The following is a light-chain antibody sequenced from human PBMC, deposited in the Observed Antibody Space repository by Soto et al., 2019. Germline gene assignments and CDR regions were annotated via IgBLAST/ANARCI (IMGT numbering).Light chain of an antibody. J-gene: IGLJ3*02. CDR3: SSYTSRSSLG. CDR2: EVS. Sequence: QSVLTQPASVSGSPGQSITISCTGTSSDIGNYDSVSWYQHHPGKAPKVIIYEVSNRPSGVSNRFSGSKSGNTASLTISGLQAEDEADYYCSSYTSRSSLGFGGGTKLTVL. CDR1: SSDIGNYDS. V-gene: IGLV2-14*01.